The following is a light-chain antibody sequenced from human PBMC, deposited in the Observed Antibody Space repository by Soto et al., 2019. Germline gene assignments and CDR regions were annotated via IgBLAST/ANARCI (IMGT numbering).Light chain of an antibody. V-gene: IGLV2-14*03. CDR3: ISFTTSVTYV. J-gene: IGLJ1*01. CDR1: SSDVGAYNY. Sequence: QSALTQPASVSGSPGQSITVSCTGTSSDVGAYNYVSWYQQHPGKAPKLIISGVSNRPSGVSNRFSASKSGNTASLTISGLQAEDDADYYCISFTTSVTYVFGTGTKVTVL. CDR2: GVS.